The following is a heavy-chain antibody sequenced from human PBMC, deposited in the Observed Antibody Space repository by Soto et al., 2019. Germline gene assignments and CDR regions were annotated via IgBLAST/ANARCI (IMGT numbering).Heavy chain of an antibody. D-gene: IGHD5-12*01. J-gene: IGHJ6*03. CDR1: GFTFSNYA. CDR2: INPSGGVT. CDR3: ARDIPSDHDSKSSYYMDV. Sequence: GGSLRLSCAASGFTFSNYAMSWVRQAPGKGLEWVSIINPSGGVTFSADSVKGRFTISRDNSKNTLYLQMNSLKAEDTALYYCARDIPSDHDSKSSYYMDVWGKGTTVTVSS. V-gene: IGHV3-23*01.